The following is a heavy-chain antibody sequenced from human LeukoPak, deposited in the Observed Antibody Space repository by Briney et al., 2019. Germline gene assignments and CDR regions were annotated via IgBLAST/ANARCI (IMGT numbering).Heavy chain of an antibody. J-gene: IGHJ5*02. CDR3: AKEGDDYGEYNWFDP. D-gene: IGHD4-17*01. CDR2: MNPNSGNT. Sequence: ASVKVSCKASGYTFTSYDINWVRQATGQGLEWMGWMNPNSGNTGYAQKFQGRVTMTRNTSISTAYMELSSLRSEDTAVYYCAKEGDDYGEYNWFDPWGQGTLVTVSS. V-gene: IGHV1-8*01. CDR1: GYTFTSYD.